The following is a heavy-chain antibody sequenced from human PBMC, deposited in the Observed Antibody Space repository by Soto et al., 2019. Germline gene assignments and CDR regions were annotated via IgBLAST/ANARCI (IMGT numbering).Heavy chain of an antibody. J-gene: IGHJ4*02. V-gene: IGHV3-48*03. D-gene: IGHD3-16*02. CDR1: GFTFSSYE. Sequence: GGSLRLSCAASGFTFSSYEMNWVRQAPGKGLEWVSYISSSGSTIYYADSVKGRFTISRDNAKNSLYLQMNSLRAEDTAVYYCARVEYDYVWGSYRSLDYWGQGTLVTVSS. CDR2: ISSSGSTI. CDR3: ARVEYDYVWGSYRSLDY.